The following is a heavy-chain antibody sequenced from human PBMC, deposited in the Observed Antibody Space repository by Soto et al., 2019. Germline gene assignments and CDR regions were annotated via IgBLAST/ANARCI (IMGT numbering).Heavy chain of an antibody. Sequence: QVQLVQSGAEVKKPGASVKVSCKASGYTFTSYDINWVRQATGQGLEWMGWMNPNSGNTGYAQKFQGRVTMTRNTSISTAYTELSSLRSEDTVVYYCAREHSSSWRFDYWGQGTLVTVSS. J-gene: IGHJ4*02. CDR3: AREHSSSWRFDY. CDR2: MNPNSGNT. D-gene: IGHD6-13*01. V-gene: IGHV1-8*01. CDR1: GYTFTSYD.